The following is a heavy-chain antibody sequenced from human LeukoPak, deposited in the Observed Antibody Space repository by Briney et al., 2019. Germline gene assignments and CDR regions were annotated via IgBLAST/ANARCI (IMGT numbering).Heavy chain of an antibody. Sequence: SETLSLTCTVSGGSITSSSHYWGWIRQPPGQGLQWLGLIYYDGNAYYNLSLKSRLTISIDTSKSQFSLQLSSVTAADTAVYYCARDLMVRGPMDVWGKGTTVTVSS. D-gene: IGHD3-10*01. CDR3: ARDLMVRGPMDV. CDR1: GGSITSSSHY. J-gene: IGHJ6*03. V-gene: IGHV4-39*02. CDR2: IYYDGNA.